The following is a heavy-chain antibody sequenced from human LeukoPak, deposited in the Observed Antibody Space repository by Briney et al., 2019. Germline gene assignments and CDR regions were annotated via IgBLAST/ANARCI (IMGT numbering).Heavy chain of an antibody. CDR1: GDSISNYY. CDR2: IYYTGST. D-gene: IGHD6-19*01. Sequence: PSETLSLTCSVSGDSISNYYWSWIRQPPGKGLEWIGYIYYTGSTSYNPSLKSRVTISIDTSKNQFSLKLSSVTSADTAVCYCARLYTSGYRGAFEIWGQGTMVTVSS. J-gene: IGHJ3*02. V-gene: IGHV4-59*01. CDR3: ARLYTSGYRGAFEI.